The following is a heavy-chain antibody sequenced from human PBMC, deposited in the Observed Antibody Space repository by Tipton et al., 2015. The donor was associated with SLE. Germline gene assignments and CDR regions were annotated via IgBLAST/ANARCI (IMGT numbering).Heavy chain of an antibody. CDR1: GGSISSYY. CDR2: IYYSGRT. V-gene: IGHV4-59*01. J-gene: IGHJ4*02. CDR3: ARGEMATMGFDY. Sequence: LRLSCTVSGGSISSYYWSWIRQPPGKGLEWIGYIYYSGRTNYNPSLKSRVTISVDTSKNQFSLKLSSVTAADTAVYYCARGEMATMGFDYWAQGPLVIDSP. D-gene: IGHD5-24*01.